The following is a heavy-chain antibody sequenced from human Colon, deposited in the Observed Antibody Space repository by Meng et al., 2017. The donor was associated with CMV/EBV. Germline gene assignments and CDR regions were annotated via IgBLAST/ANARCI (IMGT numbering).Heavy chain of an antibody. D-gene: IGHD1-26*01. J-gene: IGHJ6*02. CDR2: IHHTERT. Sequence: SETLSLTCSVSGYFISTDYYWGWVRQPPGKGLEWIGSIHHTERTYYNPSLKSRATISVDTSKNQFSLTLSSVTAADTAVYYCTRVSYSKSSYYYYGMDVWGQGTTVTVSS. V-gene: IGHV4-38-2*02. CDR1: GYFISTDYY. CDR3: TRVSYSKSSYYYYGMDV.